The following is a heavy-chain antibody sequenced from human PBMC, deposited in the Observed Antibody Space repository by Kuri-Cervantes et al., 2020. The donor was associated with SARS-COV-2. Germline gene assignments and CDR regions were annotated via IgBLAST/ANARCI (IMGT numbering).Heavy chain of an antibody. CDR3: ARGPWRSEQVGPPYYYYLDV. CDR1: GGPFSGYY. CDR2: INDIGST. D-gene: IGHD3-16*01. V-gene: IGHV4-34*01. J-gene: IGHJ6*03. Sequence: GSLRLSCTVYGGPFSGYYWSWLRQPPGKGLGWIGEINDIGSTNYNPSLESRVTISVDTSKNQFSLNLSSVTAGDTALYYCARGPWRSEQVGPPYYYYLDVWGKGTTVTSP.